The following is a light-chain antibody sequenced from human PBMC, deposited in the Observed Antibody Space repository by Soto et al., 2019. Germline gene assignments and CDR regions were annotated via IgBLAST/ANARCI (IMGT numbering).Light chain of an antibody. CDR3: TSWTTSTTMI. V-gene: IGLV2-14*03. CDR1: RSDIGAYNF. Sequence: QSVLTQPASVSGSPGQSITISCTGTRSDIGAYNFVSWYQQHPGEVPKLMLYDVNVRPSGVSNRFSGSKSGNTASLTISGLQAEDEPDYYCTSWTTSTTMIFGGGTKLTVL. J-gene: IGLJ2*01. CDR2: DVN.